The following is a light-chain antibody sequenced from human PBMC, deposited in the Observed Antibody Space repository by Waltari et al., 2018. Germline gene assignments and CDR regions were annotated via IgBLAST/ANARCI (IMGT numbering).Light chain of an antibody. Sequence: DIQMTQSPSSLYASVGDRVTITCQASQDISNYLNWYQQKPGKAPKLLIYDASNLETGVPSRFSGSGSGTDFTFTISSLQPEDIATYYCQQYDHLPSVITFGGGTKVEIK. CDR3: QQYDHLPSVIT. J-gene: IGKJ4*01. V-gene: IGKV1-33*01. CDR1: QDISNY. CDR2: DAS.